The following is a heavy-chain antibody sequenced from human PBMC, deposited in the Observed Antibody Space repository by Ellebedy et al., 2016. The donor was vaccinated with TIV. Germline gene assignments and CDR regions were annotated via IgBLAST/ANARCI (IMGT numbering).Heavy chain of an antibody. J-gene: IGHJ4*02. CDR3: AKGSSSGFNYDRVGFQY. V-gene: IGHV3-23*01. Sequence: GGSLRLSCAASGFTFGSFAMHWVRQAQGTGLEWLSVISGDGVNTYSAASVKGRFTITRDNFKNTLFLQVNRLRAEDTAVYYCAKGSSSGFNYDRVGFQYWGQGTLVTVSS. CDR2: ISGDGVNT. CDR1: GFTFGSFA. D-gene: IGHD3-22*01.